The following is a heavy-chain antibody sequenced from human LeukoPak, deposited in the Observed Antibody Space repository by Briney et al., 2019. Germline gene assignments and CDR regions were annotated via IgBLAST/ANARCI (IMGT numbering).Heavy chain of an antibody. CDR3: ARSPHYYGSGSSNGP. V-gene: IGHV1-18*01. J-gene: IGHJ5*02. CDR1: GYTFTSYG. Sequence: GASVKVSCKASGYTFTSYGISWVRQAPGRGLEWMGWISAYNGNTNCAQKLQGRVTMTTDTSPSTAYMDLRSLRSDDTAVYYCARSPHYYGSGSSNGPWGQGTLVTVSS. CDR2: ISAYNGNT. D-gene: IGHD3-10*01.